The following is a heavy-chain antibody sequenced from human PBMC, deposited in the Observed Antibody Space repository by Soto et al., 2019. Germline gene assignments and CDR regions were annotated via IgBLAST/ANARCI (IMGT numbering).Heavy chain of an antibody. CDR1: GGSISSGGYS. CDR2: IYHSGST. D-gene: IGHD1-26*01. V-gene: IGHV4-30-2*01. Sequence: QLQLQESGSGLVKPSQTLSLTCAVSGGSISSGGYSWRWIRQPPGKGLECIGYIYHSGSTYYNPSLKSRVTTSVARAENQFSLSLSSATAADTAVYYCAGEAVGATTSDYWGQGTLVTVSS. J-gene: IGHJ4*02. CDR3: AGEAVGATTSDY.